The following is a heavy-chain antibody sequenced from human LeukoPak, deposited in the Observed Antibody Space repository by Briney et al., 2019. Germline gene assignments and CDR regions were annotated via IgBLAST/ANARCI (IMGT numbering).Heavy chain of an antibody. CDR1: GFTFSSFW. V-gene: IGHV3-7*01. D-gene: IGHD5-12*01. J-gene: IGHJ4*02. CDR2: IKQDGNEK. Sequence: GGSLRLSCAASGFTFSSFWMSWVRQTPGKGLEWVASIKQDGNEKDYVDSVKGRFTISRDNAKKSLFLQMNSLRAEDTAVYYCARGRGLDYWGQGTLVTVSS. CDR3: ARGRGLDY.